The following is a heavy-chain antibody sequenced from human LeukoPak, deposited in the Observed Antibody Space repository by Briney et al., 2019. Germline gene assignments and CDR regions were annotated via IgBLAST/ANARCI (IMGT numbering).Heavy chain of an antibody. CDR3: ARDRAVVTAMNAFDV. J-gene: IGHJ3*01. CDR1: GFTFSDYY. V-gene: IGHV3-11*04. Sequence: PGGSLRLSCAASGFTFSDYYMSWIRQAPGKGLELVSYISSSGGTIYYADSVKGRFTISRDNAKNSLYLQMNSLRAEDTAVYYCARDRAVVTAMNAFDVWGQGTMVTVSS. D-gene: IGHD2-21*02. CDR2: ISSSGGTI.